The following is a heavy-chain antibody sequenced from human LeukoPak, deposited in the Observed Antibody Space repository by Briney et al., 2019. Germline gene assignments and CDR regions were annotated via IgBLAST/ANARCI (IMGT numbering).Heavy chain of an antibody. J-gene: IGHJ4*02. Sequence: PGGSLRLSCAASGFTFSSYEMNWVRQAPGKGLEWVSYISSSGSTIYYADSVKGRFTISRDNAKNSLYLQMNSLRAEDTAVYYCAKDGIAAAGYYYFDYWGQGTLVTVSS. CDR1: GFTFSSYE. V-gene: IGHV3-48*03. D-gene: IGHD6-13*01. CDR2: ISSSGSTI. CDR3: AKDGIAAAGYYYFDY.